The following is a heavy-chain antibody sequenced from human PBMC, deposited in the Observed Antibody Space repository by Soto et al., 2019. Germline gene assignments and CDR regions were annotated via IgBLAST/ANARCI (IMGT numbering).Heavy chain of an antibody. CDR1: GVTFDDYT. V-gene: IGHV3-43*01. J-gene: IGHJ4*02. D-gene: IGHD6-6*01. CDR3: AKGTRGSSHELDF. Sequence: GGSLRLSCAASGVTFDDYTMHWVGQTPGKGLEWVSLISWDGDSAYYADSVRGRFTISRDNSKNSLFLQMNNVRAEDAALYFCAKGTRGSSHELDFWGQGKLGTVAS. CDR2: ISWDGDSA.